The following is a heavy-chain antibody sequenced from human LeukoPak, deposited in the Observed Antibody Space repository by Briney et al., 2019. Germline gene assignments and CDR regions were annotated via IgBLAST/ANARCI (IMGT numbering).Heavy chain of an antibody. D-gene: IGHD3-22*01. CDR3: ARQGAPYYYDSSGYHGPFDY. J-gene: IGHJ4*02. V-gene: IGHV5-51*01. Sequence: GESLKISCKGSGYSFTSYWIGWVRQMPGKGLEWMGIIYPGDSDTRYSPSFQGQVTISADKSISTAYLQWSSLKASDTAMYYCARQGAPYYYDSSGYHGPFDYWGQGTLATVSS. CDR1: GYSFTSYW. CDR2: IYPGDSDT.